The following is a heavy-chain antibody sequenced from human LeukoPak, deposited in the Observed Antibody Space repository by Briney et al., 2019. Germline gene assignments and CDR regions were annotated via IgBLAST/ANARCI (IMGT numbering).Heavy chain of an antibody. D-gene: IGHD3-10*01. V-gene: IGHV3-30*04. J-gene: IGHJ4*02. CDR2: ISYDGSNK. CDR1: GFTFSSYA. Sequence: GGSLRLSCAVSGFTFSSYAIHWVRQAPGKGLEWVAVISYDGSNKYYADSVKGRFTISRDNSKNTLYLQMNSLRAEDTAVYYCGRDFPNYYGSGGDYWGQGTLVTVSS. CDR3: GRDFPNYYGSGGDY.